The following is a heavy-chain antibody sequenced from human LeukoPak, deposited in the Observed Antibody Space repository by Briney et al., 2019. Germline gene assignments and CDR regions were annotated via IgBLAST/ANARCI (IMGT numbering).Heavy chain of an antibody. J-gene: IGHJ4*02. V-gene: IGHV3-48*03. D-gene: IGHD3-22*01. CDR2: ITGGASII. CDR1: GFTFSNYE. CDR3: ARASRSGYDY. Sequence: GGSLRLSCAASGFTFSNYEMNWVRQAPGKGLEWVSFITGGASIIYYAESAKGRFTISRDNAKNSLFLQMNSLRDEDAAVYYCARASRSGYDYWGQGTLVTVSS.